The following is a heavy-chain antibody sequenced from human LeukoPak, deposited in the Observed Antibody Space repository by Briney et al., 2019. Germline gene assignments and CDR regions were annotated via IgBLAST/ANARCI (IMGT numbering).Heavy chain of an antibody. Sequence: ASVKVSCKASGYTFTSYGISWVRQAPGQGLEWMGWISAYDGNTNYAQRLQGRVTMTTDTSTSTAYMELRSLRSDDTAVYYCARGIVVPAATIFDYWGQGTLVTVSS. CDR2: ISAYDGNT. V-gene: IGHV1-18*01. CDR1: GYTFTSYG. CDR3: ARGIVVPAATIFDY. D-gene: IGHD2-2*01. J-gene: IGHJ4*02.